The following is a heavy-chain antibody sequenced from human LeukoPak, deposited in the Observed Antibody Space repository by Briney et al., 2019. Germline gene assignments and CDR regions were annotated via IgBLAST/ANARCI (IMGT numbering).Heavy chain of an antibody. V-gene: IGHV3-7*01. Sequence: GGSLRLSCAASGFTFSSYWMTWVRQAPGKGLEWVANIKQDGSDKYYVDSVKGRFTMSRDNAKNSLFLQMNSLRAEDTAVYYCARDGGREEDYWGQGTLVTVSS. CDR3: ARDGGREEDY. J-gene: IGHJ4*02. D-gene: IGHD6-25*01. CDR2: IKQDGSDK. CDR1: GFTFSSYW.